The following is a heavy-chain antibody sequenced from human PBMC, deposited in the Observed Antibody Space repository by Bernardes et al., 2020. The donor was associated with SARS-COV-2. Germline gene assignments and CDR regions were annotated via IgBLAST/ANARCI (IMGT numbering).Heavy chain of an antibody. CDR1: GFTFSSYD. D-gene: IGHD4-17*01. CDR3: ARGSSVTTTWYFDL. Sequence: GGSLRLSCAASGFTFSSYDMHWVRQATGKGLEWVSAIGTAGDTYYPGSVKGRFTISRENAKNSLYLQMNSLRAGDTAVYYCARGSSVTTTWYFDLWGRGTLVTVSS. V-gene: IGHV3-13*01. J-gene: IGHJ2*01. CDR2: IGTAGDT.